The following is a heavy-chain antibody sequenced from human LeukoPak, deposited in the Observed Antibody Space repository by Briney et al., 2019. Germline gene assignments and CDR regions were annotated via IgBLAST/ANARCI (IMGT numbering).Heavy chain of an antibody. CDR3: ARDMGSGSLHY. J-gene: IGHJ4*02. Sequence: PGGSLRLSCAASGFTFSSYGMHWVRQAPGKGLEWVAVISYDGSNKYYADSVKGRFTISRDNSKNTLYLQMNSLRSEDTAVYYCARDMGSGSLHYWGQGTLVTVSS. V-gene: IGHV3-30*03. D-gene: IGHD1-26*01. CDR1: GFTFSSYG. CDR2: ISYDGSNK.